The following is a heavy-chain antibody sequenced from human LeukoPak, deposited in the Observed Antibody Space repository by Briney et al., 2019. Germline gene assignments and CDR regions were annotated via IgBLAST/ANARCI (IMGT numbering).Heavy chain of an antibody. CDR3: ARDFGYSTAGDHYYGMDV. V-gene: IGHV4-59*01. CDR1: GGSIKYY. D-gene: IGHD5-12*01. J-gene: IGHJ6*02. Sequence: SETLSLTCTVSGGSIKYYWSWIRQSPGKGLEWIGYITSSGYTNYNPSLRSRVTISLDTSKMQFSLRLSSVTAADTAVYFCARDFGYSTAGDHYYGMDVWGQGTTVSVSS. CDR2: ITSSGYT.